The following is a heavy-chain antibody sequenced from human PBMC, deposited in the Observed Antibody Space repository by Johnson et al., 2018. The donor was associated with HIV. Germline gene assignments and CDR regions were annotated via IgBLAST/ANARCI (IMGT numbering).Heavy chain of an antibody. CDR3: ARDASWDDAFDV. V-gene: IGHV3-66*02. Sequence: VQLVESGGGLVQPGGSLRLSCAASGFTFSNAWMSWVRQAPGKGLEWVSVIYSGGNTYYADSVKGRFTISRDNSKNTLYLQMNSLRAEDTAVYYCARDASWDDAFDVWGQGTMVTVSS. CDR1: GFTFSNAW. D-gene: IGHD2-2*01. J-gene: IGHJ3*01. CDR2: IYSGGNT.